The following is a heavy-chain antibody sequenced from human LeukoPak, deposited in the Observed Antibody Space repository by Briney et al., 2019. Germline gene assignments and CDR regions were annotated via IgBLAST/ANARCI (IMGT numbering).Heavy chain of an antibody. J-gene: IGHJ4*02. V-gene: IGHV1-2*02. CDR1: GYTFTGYY. CDR3: ARPDYYDSSGYPDY. CDR2: ISPNSGGT. D-gene: IGHD3-22*01. Sequence: ASVKVSCKASGYTFTGYYMHWVRQAPGQGLEWMGWISPNSGGTNYAQKFQGRVTMTRDTSISTAYMELSRLRSDDTAVYYCARPDYYDSSGYPDYWGQGTLVTVSS.